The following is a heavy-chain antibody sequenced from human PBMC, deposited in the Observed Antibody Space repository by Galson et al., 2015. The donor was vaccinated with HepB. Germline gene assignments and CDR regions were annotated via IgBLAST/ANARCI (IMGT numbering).Heavy chain of an antibody. Sequence: SLRLSCAASGFTFSSYSMNWVRQAPGKGLEWVSYISSIISTRYYADSVKGRFTISRDNAKNSLYLQMNSPRAEDTAMYYCAREWEGGDSSGYSLDHWGQGTLVTVSS. J-gene: IGHJ4*02. CDR3: AREWEGGDSSGYSLDH. D-gene: IGHD3-22*01. CDR2: ISSIISTR. CDR1: GFTFSSYS. V-gene: IGHV3-48*01.